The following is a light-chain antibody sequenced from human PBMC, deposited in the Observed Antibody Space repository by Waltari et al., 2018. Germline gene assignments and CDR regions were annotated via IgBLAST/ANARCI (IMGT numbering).Light chain of an antibody. CDR2: GAS. Sequence: ILLSQSPGTLSLSPGERATLSCSASQTVLHHYLSCYQEKPGQAPRLLIYGASTRATGIPDRFSGSGSGTDFTLNNNKQGHEDFAVEYCQEYGSSVGVTFGRGTRLEMK. CDR3: QEYGSSVGVT. CDR1: QTVLHHY. V-gene: IGKV3-20*01. J-gene: IGKJ5*01.